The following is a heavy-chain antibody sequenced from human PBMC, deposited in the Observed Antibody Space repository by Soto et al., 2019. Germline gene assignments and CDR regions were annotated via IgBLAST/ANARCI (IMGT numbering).Heavy chain of an antibody. Sequence: QVQLQQWGAGLLKPSETLSLTCAVYGGSFSGYYWSWIRQPPGKGLEWIGEINHSGSTNYNPSLKSRVTISVDTSKNQFSLKLSSVTAADTAVYYCARAYRDSSGYSTHDYWGQGTLVTVSS. CDR1: GGSFSGYY. CDR2: INHSGST. V-gene: IGHV4-34*01. CDR3: ARAYRDSSGYSTHDY. J-gene: IGHJ4*02. D-gene: IGHD3-22*01.